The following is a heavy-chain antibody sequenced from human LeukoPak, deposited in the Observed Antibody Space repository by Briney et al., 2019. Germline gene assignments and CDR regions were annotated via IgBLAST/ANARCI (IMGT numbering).Heavy chain of an antibody. D-gene: IGHD6-13*01. V-gene: IGHV3-30*18. CDR1: GFTFSSYG. Sequence: GGSLRLSCAASGFTFSSYGMHWVRQAPGKGLEWVAVISYDGSNKYYADSVKGRFTISRDNSKNTLYLQMNSLRAEDTAVYYCAKDSVAAAGTCFDYWGQGTLVTVSS. J-gene: IGHJ4*02. CDR3: AKDSVAAAGTCFDY. CDR2: ISYDGSNK.